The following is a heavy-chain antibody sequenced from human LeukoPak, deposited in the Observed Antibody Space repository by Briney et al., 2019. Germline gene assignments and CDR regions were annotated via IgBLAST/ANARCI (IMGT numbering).Heavy chain of an antibody. Sequence: SETLSLTCTVSGGSISSSHYYWGWIRQTPGKGLEWIGTIYYSGTTYYNPSLESRATISEDTSKNQFSLTLRSVTAADTAVYYCARQLSDCYYYYIDVWGKGTTVTVSS. CDR2: IYYSGTT. J-gene: IGHJ6*03. CDR3: ARQLSDCYYYYIDV. D-gene: IGHD2/OR15-2a*01. V-gene: IGHV4-39*01. CDR1: GGSISSSHYY.